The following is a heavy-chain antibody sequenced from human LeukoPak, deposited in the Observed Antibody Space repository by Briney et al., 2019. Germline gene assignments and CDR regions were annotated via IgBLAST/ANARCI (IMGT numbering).Heavy chain of an antibody. V-gene: IGHV3-48*04. CDR3: ARDPGFGVAR. CDR1: GFTFSSYG. J-gene: IGHJ4*02. Sequence: GGSLRLSCRVSGFTFSSYGMNWVRQAPGKGLEWVAYIGGWSDPIDYADSVKGRFTVSRDNGDSTLYLEMNSLTVEDTGVYYCARDPGFGVARWGQGALVIVSS. D-gene: IGHD3-16*01. CDR2: IGGWSDPI.